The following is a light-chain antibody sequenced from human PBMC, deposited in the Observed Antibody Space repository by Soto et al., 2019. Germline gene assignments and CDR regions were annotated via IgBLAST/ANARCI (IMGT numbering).Light chain of an antibody. CDR1: QAVHSW. CDR3: QQSNNHPIS. V-gene: IGKV1-12*01. Sequence: DNQLTQSPSSISASVADRVTITCRASQAVHSWLAWFQQKPGMAPKLVIYDVSSLQSGVPSRFSGSGSGTEFTLTISSLQPEDFATYYCQQSNNHPISFGQGTRLEIK. CDR2: DVS. J-gene: IGKJ5*01.